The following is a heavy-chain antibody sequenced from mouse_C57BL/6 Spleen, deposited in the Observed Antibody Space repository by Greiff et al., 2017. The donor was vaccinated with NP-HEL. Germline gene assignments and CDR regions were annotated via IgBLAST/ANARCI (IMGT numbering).Heavy chain of an antibody. V-gene: IGHV1-80*01. CDR1: GYAFSSYW. CDR3: ARYDYDDAMDY. CDR2: IYPGGGDT. Sequence: QVQLQQSGAELVKPGASVKISCKASGYAFSSYWMNWVKQRPGKGLEWIGQIYPGGGDTNYNGKFKGKATLTADKSSSTAYMQLSSLTSEDSAVYYCARYDYDDAMDYWGQGTSVTVSS. J-gene: IGHJ4*01. D-gene: IGHD2-4*01.